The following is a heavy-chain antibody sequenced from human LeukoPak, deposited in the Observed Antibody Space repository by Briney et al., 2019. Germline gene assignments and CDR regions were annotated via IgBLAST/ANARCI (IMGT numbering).Heavy chain of an antibody. Sequence: SETLSLTCTISGDSTSSDRYYGGWVRQPPGKGLEWIGNIYYSGSTYYNPSLKSRVTMSVDTSKNQFSLKLSSVTAADTAVYYCARRGYSYGYVGSNWFDPWGQGTLVTVSS. CDR1: GDSTSSDRYY. J-gene: IGHJ5*02. CDR2: IYYSGST. CDR3: ARRGYSYGYVGSNWFDP. V-gene: IGHV4-39*01. D-gene: IGHD5-18*01.